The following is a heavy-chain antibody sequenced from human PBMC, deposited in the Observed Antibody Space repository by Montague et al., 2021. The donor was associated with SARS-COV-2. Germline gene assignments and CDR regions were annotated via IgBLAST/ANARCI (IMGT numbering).Heavy chain of an antibody. D-gene: IGHD4-23*01. Sequence: SETLSLTCTVSGGSITGYYWSWLRRSPGKGLEWIAYIYDGGAVNXNPSLGSRDTISTDTSKNQLSLKVNSVTAADTAVYYCVRDHPYGGPRGAYDIWGQGTVVTVSS. CDR1: GGSITGYY. CDR3: VRDHPYGGPRGAYDI. J-gene: IGHJ3*02. V-gene: IGHV4-59*01. CDR2: IYDGGAV.